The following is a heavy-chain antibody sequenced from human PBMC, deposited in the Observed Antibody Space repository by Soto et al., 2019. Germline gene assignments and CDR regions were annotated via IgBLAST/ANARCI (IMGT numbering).Heavy chain of an antibody. J-gene: IGHJ6*02. CDR1: GGTFSSYA. CDR2: IIPIFGTA. CDR3: ASDDCVSTSCYPPRRYYYGMDV. Sequence: QVQLVQSGAAVKKPGSSVKVSCKASGGTFSSYAISWVRQAPGQGLEWMGGIIPIFGTANYAQKFQGRVTITADESTSTADMELSSLRSEDTAVYYCASDDCVSTSCYPPRRYYYGMDVWGQGTTVTVSS. D-gene: IGHD2-2*01. V-gene: IGHV1-69*12.